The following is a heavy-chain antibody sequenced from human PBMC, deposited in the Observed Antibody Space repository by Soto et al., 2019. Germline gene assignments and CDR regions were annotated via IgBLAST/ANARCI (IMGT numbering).Heavy chain of an antibody. CDR3: ARNILGGTTDY. Sequence: GASVKVSCKASGFTFTSSAVQWVRQARGQRLEWIGWIVVGSGNTNYAQKFQGRVTITSDTSATTAYMELSSLTSEDTAIYYCARNILGGTTDYWGQGTLVTVSS. V-gene: IGHV1-58*01. D-gene: IGHD1-7*01. CDR2: IVVGSGNT. J-gene: IGHJ4*02. CDR1: GFTFTSSA.